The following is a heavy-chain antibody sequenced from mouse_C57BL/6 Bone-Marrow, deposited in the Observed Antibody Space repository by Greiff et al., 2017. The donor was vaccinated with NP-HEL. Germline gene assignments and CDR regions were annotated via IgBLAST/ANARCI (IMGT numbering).Heavy chain of an antibody. J-gene: IGHJ4*01. V-gene: IGHV6-3*01. CDR1: GFTFSNYW. CDR2: IRLKSDNYAT. CDR3: TEGPHDAMDY. Sequence: EVKLVESGGGLVQPGGSMKLSCVASGFTFSNYWMNWVRQSPEKGLEWVAQIRLKSDNYATHYAESVKGRFTISRDDSKSSVYLQMNNLRAEDTGIYYCTEGPHDAMDYWGQGTSVTVSS.